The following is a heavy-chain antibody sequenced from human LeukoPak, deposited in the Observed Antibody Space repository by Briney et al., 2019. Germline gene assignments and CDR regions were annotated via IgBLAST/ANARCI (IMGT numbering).Heavy chain of an antibody. CDR2: ISAYNGHT. J-gene: IGHJ4*02. Sequence: ASVEVSCKSSGDSLTSYGFTWVRQAPGQGLEWMGWISAYNGHTKYAQRIEGRVTMTTDTSTSTAYMELGSLRSDDTAVYYCGRGSGVVSPNYFCDSWGQGTLVTVSS. D-gene: IGHD2-21*01. CDR3: GRGSGVVSPNYFCDS. CDR1: GDSLTSYG. V-gene: IGHV1-18*04.